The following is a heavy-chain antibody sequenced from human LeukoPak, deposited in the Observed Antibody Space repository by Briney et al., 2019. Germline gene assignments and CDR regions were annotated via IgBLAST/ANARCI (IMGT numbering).Heavy chain of an antibody. CDR2: IYYSGST. V-gene: IGHV4-30-4*07. CDR3: ARLRMRQLAYFDY. J-gene: IGHJ4*02. D-gene: IGHD6-6*01. Sequence: SETLSLTCAVSGGSISSGGYSWSWIRQPPGKGLEWIGYIYYSGSTYYNPSLKSRVTISVDTSKNQFSLKLSSVTAADTAVYYCARLRMRQLAYFDYWGQGTLVTVSS. CDR1: GGSISSGGYS.